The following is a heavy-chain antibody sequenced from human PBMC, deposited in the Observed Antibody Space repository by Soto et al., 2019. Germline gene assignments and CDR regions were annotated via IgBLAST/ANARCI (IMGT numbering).Heavy chain of an antibody. D-gene: IGHD2-8*01. J-gene: IGHJ4*02. V-gene: IGHV3-23*01. CDR1: GFTFSSYG. CDR2: ISGGGDTT. CDR3: EKLRDCVVLPAGILEY. Sequence: EVQLLESGGGLVQPGGSLRLTCAASGFTFSSYGISWIRLSPGKGLEWVSVISGGGDTTYYTPSVKGGFTISRDDFRNTCYIQMNGLRTEDTARYYCEKLRDCVVLPAGILEYWGPGTLFTVSS.